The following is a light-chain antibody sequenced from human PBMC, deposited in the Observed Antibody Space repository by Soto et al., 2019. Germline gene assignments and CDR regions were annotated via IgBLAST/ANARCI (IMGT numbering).Light chain of an antibody. Sequence: DIQMTQSPSSLSASVGDRVTITCRATQGISNYLTWYQQKPGKVPKLLIYAASTLQPGVPSRFSGSGSGTEFTLTISSLQPEDVATYYCQKYNSPLWTFGQGTKVEIK. J-gene: IGKJ1*01. V-gene: IGKV1-27*01. CDR1: QGISNY. CDR2: AAS. CDR3: QKYNSPLWT.